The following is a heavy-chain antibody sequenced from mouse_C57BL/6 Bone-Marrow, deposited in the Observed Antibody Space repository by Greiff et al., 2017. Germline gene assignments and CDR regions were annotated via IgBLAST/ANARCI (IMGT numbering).Heavy chain of an antibody. V-gene: IGHV1-81*01. Sequence: QVQLQQSGAELARPGASVKLSCKASGYTFTSYGISWVKQRTGQGLEWIGEIYPRSGNTYYNEKFKGKATLTADKSSSPAYMELRSLTSEDSAVYFCARWNYCGSSPYWYVDVWGTGTTVTVSS. CDR1: GYTFTSYG. J-gene: IGHJ1*03. D-gene: IGHD1-1*01. CDR2: IYPRSGNT. CDR3: ARWNYCGSSPYWYVDV.